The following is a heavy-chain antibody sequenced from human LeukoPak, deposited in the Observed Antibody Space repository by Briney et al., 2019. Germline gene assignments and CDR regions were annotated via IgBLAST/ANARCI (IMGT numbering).Heavy chain of an antibody. V-gene: IGHV1-2*02. D-gene: IGHD3-10*01. CDR3: ASDRTHITLFRGVIDADYYSYMDV. Sequence: GASVKVSCKASGYTFTDYYMHWVRQAPGQGLEWMGWINPNRGATNYAQKFQGRVTLTRDTSISTAYMELSRLTSADTAVYYCASDRTHITLFRGVIDADYYSYMDVWGEGTSVTVSS. CDR2: INPNRGAT. J-gene: IGHJ6*03. CDR1: GYTFTDYY.